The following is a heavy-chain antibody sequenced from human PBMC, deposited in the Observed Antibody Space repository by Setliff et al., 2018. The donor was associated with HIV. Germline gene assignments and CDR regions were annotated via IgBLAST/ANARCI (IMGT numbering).Heavy chain of an antibody. CDR3: ARPCSGGSALGAFDI. J-gene: IGHJ3*02. D-gene: IGHD2-15*01. CDR2: IYPGDSDT. CDR1: GYSFTSYW. Sequence: PGESLKIHCKGSGYSFTSYWIGWGRQMPGKGLEWMGIIYPGDSDTRYSPSFQGQVTISADKSISTAYLQWSSLKASDTAMYYCARPCSGGSALGAFDIWGQGTMVTVSS. V-gene: IGHV5-51*01.